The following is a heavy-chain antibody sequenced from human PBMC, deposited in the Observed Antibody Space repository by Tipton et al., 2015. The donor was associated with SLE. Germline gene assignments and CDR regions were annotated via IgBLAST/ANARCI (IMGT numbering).Heavy chain of an antibody. D-gene: IGHD3-16*01. CDR3: ARGRQQRVRSSLGY. J-gene: IGHJ4*02. V-gene: IGHV4-38-2*01. Sequence: TLSLTCAVSGFPISSGFYWGWIRQSPEKGLEWIGSISHSGNIYFNPSLKSRATMSIDTSRNEVSLRLNSVTAADTAVYYCARGRQQRVRSSLGYWGQGTLVTVSS. CDR1: GFPISSGFY. CDR2: ISHSGNI.